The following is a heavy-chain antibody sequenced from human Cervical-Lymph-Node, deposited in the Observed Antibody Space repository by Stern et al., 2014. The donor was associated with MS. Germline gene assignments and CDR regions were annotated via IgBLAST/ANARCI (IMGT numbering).Heavy chain of an antibody. Sequence: VQLLESGPGLVKPSETLSLTCTVSGGSVSSGSYYWSWIRQPPGKGLEWIGYIYYSGSTNYNPSLKSRVTISVDTSKNQFSLKLSSVTAADTAVYYCARGLRRGYFDYWGQGTLVTVSS. CDR3: ARGLRRGYFDY. CDR2: IYYSGST. D-gene: IGHD3-16*01. J-gene: IGHJ4*02. V-gene: IGHV4-61*01. CDR1: GGSVSSGSYY.